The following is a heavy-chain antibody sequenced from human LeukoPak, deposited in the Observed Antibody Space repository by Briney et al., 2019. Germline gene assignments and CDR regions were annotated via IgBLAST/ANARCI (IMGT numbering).Heavy chain of an antibody. V-gene: IGHV3-33*01. CDR1: GFTFSSYG. J-gene: IGHJ4*02. Sequence: GGSLRLSCAASGFTFSSYGMHWVRQAPGKGLEWVAVIWYDGSNKYYADSVKGRFTIPRDNSKSTLYLQMNNLRAEDTAVYYCARKMMSYYDSSGYPMPPDYWGPGTLVTVS. CDR3: ARKMMSYYDSSGYPMPPDY. CDR2: IWYDGSNK. D-gene: IGHD3-22*01.